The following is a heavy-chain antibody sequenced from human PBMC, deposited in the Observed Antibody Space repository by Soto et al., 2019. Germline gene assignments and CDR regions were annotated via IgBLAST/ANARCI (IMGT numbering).Heavy chain of an antibody. V-gene: IGHV3-30-3*01. Sequence: QVQLVESGGGVVQPGRSLRLSCAASGFTFSSDAMHWVRQAPGKGLEWVAVISYDGSNKYYADSVKGRFTISRDNSKNTLYLQMNSLRAEDTAVYYCARGDNVWGSYRAYYFDYWGQGTLVTVSS. J-gene: IGHJ4*02. CDR2: ISYDGSNK. CDR1: GFTFSSDA. CDR3: ARGDNVWGSYRAYYFDY. D-gene: IGHD3-16*02.